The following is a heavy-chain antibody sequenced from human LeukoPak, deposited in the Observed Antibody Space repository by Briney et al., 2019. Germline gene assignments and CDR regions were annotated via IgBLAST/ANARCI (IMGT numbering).Heavy chain of an antibody. D-gene: IGHD2-2*01. CDR1: GDSISSSSYY. CDR2: VYYTGST. Sequence: SGTLSLTCTLSGDSISSSSYYWGWIRQPPRKGLEWIGSVYYTGSTYYNPSLKSRVTISVDTSQNQFSLKLTSVTAADTAVYYRARLIRASQKYHFDYWGQGTLVTVSS. CDR3: ARLIRASQKYHFDY. J-gene: IGHJ4*02. V-gene: IGHV4-39*01.